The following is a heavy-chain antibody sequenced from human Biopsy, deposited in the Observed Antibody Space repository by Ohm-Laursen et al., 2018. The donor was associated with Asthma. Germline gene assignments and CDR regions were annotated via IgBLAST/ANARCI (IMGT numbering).Heavy chain of an antibody. CDR3: ARWNYNIVTAYYSYFDY. CDR1: GFTFGRYA. J-gene: IGHJ4*02. Sequence: SLRLSCSASGFTFGRYAMHWVRQAPGKGLEWVAVISFDGSNKDYADSVKGRFTSSRDNSKNTVYLQMNGLRAEDTAVYYCARWNYNIVTAYYSYFDYWGQATLVTVSS. V-gene: IGHV3-33*05. CDR2: ISFDGSNK. D-gene: IGHD3-9*01.